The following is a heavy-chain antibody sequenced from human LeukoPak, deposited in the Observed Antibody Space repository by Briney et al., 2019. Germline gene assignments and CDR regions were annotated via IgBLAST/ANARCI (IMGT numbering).Heavy chain of an antibody. CDR2: ISSIDGSA. Sequence: GGSLRLSCAASGFPFSSYAMTWVRQAPGKGLEWVSTISSIDGSAYYADSVKSRFTISRDNSKNTLYLQMKSLRAEDTAVYYCAKDRRMTTVTTVDFWGQGALVTVSS. V-gene: IGHV3-23*01. CDR3: AKDRRMTTVTTVDF. D-gene: IGHD4-11*01. CDR1: GFPFSSYA. J-gene: IGHJ4*02.